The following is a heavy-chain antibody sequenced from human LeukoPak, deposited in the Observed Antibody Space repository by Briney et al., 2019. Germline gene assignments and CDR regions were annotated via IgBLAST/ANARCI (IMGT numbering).Heavy chain of an antibody. V-gene: IGHV1-46*01. J-gene: IGHJ3*02. CDR3: ARDEDGNYHRNAFDI. Sequence: ASVKVSCKASGYTFTSYYMHWVRQAPGQGLEWMGIINPSGGSTSYAQKFQGRVTMTRDTSTSTVYMELSSLRSEDTAVYYCARDEDGNYHRNAFDIWGQGTMVTVSS. D-gene: IGHD4-17*01. CDR1: GYTFTSYY. CDR2: INPSGGST.